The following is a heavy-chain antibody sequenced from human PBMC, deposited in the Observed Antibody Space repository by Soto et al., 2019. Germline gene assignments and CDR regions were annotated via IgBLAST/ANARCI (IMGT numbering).Heavy chain of an antibody. J-gene: IGHJ3*02. CDR2: IYYSGST. CDR3: ARGGDYDYVWGSYRSDAFDI. Sequence: QVQLQESGPGLVKPSQTLSLTCTVSGGSISSGGYYWSWIRQHPGKGLEWIGYIYYSGSTYYNPSLKSRVTISVDTSKNQFSLKLSSVTAADTAVYYCARGGDYDYVWGSYRSDAFDIWGQGTMVTVSS. V-gene: IGHV4-31*03. D-gene: IGHD3-16*02. CDR1: GGSISSGGYY.